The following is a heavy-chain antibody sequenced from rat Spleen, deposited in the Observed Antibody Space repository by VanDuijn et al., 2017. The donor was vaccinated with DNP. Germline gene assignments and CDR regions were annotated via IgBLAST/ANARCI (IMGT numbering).Heavy chain of an antibody. Sequence: EVELVESGGGLVQPGRSLKLSCAASGFSFRNYYMAWVRQAPKRGLEWVAIISHSDGRSYYPDSVKGRFTISRDNAKSSLYLQMNSLKSEDTATYYCTIFSGPFDYWGQGVMVTVSS. V-gene: IGHV5-20*01. J-gene: IGHJ2*01. D-gene: IGHD3-2*01. CDR3: TIFSGPFDY. CDR2: ISHSDGRS. CDR1: GFSFRNYY.